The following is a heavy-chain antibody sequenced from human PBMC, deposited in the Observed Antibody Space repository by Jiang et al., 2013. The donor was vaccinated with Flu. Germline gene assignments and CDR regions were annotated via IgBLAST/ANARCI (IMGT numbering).Heavy chain of an antibody. V-gene: IGHV1-24*01. D-gene: IGHD1-1*01. J-gene: IGHJ4*02. CDR2: PEDGET. CDR3: ATAPYQLENGKAHSFDY. Sequence: PEDGETIYAQKFQGRVTMTEDTSTDTAYMELSSLRSEDTAVYYCATAPYQLENGKAHSFDYWGQGTLVTVSS.